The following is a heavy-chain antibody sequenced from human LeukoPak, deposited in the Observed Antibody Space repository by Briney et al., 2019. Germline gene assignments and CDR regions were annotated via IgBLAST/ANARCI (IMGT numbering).Heavy chain of an antibody. CDR2: ISSSSSTI. CDR1: GFSFSSYI. V-gene: IGHV3-48*04. J-gene: IGHJ4*02. Sequence: PGGSLRLSCAASGFSFSSYIMNWVRQAPGKGLEWVSHISSSSSTIYYADSVKGRFTISRDNAKNSLYLQMNSLRAEDTAVYYCARASGSYQVFDYWGQGTLVTVSS. D-gene: IGHD1-26*01. CDR3: ARASGSYQVFDY.